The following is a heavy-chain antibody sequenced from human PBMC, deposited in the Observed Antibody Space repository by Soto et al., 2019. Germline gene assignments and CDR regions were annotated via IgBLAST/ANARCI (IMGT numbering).Heavy chain of an antibody. CDR1: GGSISSGGYY. J-gene: IGHJ4*02. CDR3: ARDPRKAYDSSGLDV. V-gene: IGHV4-31*03. D-gene: IGHD3-22*01. Sequence: QVQLQESGPGLVKPSQTLSLTCTVSGGSISSGGYYWSWIRQHPGKGLEWIGYIYYSGSTYYNPSLKGRVTISVDTSKNQFSLKLSSVTAADTAVYYCARDPRKAYDSSGLDVWGQGTLVTVSS. CDR2: IYYSGST.